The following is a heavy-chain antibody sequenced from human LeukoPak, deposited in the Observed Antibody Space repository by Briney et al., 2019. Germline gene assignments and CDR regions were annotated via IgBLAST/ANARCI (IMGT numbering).Heavy chain of an antibody. CDR3: ARGIAVAGTDSLNWFDP. Sequence: NSSQTLSLTCAVSGGSISSGGYSWSWIRQPPGKGLEWIGYIYHSGSTNYNPSLKSRDTISVVTSKNQFSLKLNSLTASDTAVYYCARGIAVAGTDSLNWFDPWGQGTLVTVSS. D-gene: IGHD6-19*01. J-gene: IGHJ5*02. CDR2: IYHSGST. V-gene: IGHV4-30-2*01. CDR1: GGSISSGGYS.